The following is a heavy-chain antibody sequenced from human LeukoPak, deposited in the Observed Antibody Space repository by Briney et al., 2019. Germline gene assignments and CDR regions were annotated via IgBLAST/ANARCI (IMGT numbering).Heavy chain of an antibody. CDR2: INHSGST. CDR1: GGSFSGYY. J-gene: IGHJ4*02. CDR3: ARGLRLGIAAAGI. V-gene: IGHV4-34*01. D-gene: IGHD6-13*01. Sequence: SETLSLTCAVYGGSFSGYYWSWIRQPPGKGLEWLGEINHSGSTNYNPSLKSRVTISVGTSKNQFSLKLSSVTAADTAVYYCARGLRLGIAAAGIWGQGTLVTVSS.